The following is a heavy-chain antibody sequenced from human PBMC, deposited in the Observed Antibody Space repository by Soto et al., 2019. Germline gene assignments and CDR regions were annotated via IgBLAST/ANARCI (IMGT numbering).Heavy chain of an antibody. Sequence: QVQLVQSGAEVKKPGASVKVSCKASGYTFTSYVISWVRQAPGQGLEWMGWISAYNGNTNYAQKLQGRDTLTTDTSTGKACMEVGSMRSDGTAVYYSARWEQVYYDNERKEVGHFHSWGEGTLVTVCS. J-gene: IGHJ1*01. D-gene: IGHD3-22*01. CDR1: GYTFTSYV. CDR3: ARWEQVYYDNERKEVGHFHS. V-gene: IGHV1-18*01. CDR2: ISAYNGNT.